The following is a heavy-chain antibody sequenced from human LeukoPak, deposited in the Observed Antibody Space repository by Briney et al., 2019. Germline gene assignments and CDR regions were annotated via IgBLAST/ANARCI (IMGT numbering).Heavy chain of an antibody. Sequence: GGSLRLSCAASGFTFSNAWMSWVRQAPGKGLEWVGRIKSKTDGGTTDYAAPVKGRFTISRDDSKSIAYLQMNSLKTEDTAVYYCTTTPTAIVDYYYYMDVWGKGTTVTVSS. J-gene: IGHJ6*03. V-gene: IGHV3-15*01. CDR3: TTTPTAIVDYYYYMDV. CDR1: GFTFSNAW. D-gene: IGHD2-21*02. CDR2: IKSKTDGGTT.